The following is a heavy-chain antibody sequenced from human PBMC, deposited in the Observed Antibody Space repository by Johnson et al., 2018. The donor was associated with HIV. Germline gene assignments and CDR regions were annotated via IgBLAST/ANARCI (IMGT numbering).Heavy chain of an antibody. CDR2: INWSGGRQ. Sequence: VQVVESGGGFVQPGRSLRLSCAASGFTFDDYGMSWVRQAPGKGLEWVSGINWSGGRQAYADSVKGRFTISRDNAKNALYLQMNSLKAEDTALYYCARERAGWGLLDAFDIWGQGTMVTVSS. J-gene: IGHJ3*02. V-gene: IGHV3-20*04. D-gene: IGHD3-16*01. CDR3: ARERAGWGLLDAFDI. CDR1: GFTFDDYG.